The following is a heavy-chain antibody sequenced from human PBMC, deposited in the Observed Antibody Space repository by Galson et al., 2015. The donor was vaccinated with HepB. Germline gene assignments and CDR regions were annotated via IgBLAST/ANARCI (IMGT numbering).Heavy chain of an antibody. V-gene: IGHV4-34*01. CDR1: GGSFSGYY. J-gene: IGHJ5*02. CDR3: ARDRFSASWYLGFDP. D-gene: IGHD4-23*01. CDR2: IDYSGTT. Sequence: ETLSLTCDVSGGSFSGYYWTWIRQPPGKGVEWVGGIDYSGTTYYTPTLQTRLTITLDTSENQFSLKLTSVTAADTAVYYCARDRFSASWYLGFDPWGQGTLVTVSS.